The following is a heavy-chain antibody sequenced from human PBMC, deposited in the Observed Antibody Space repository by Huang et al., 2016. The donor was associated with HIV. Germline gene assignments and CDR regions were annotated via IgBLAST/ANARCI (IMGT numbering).Heavy chain of an antibody. J-gene: IGHJ4*02. D-gene: IGHD3-22*01. V-gene: IGHV3-73*01. CDR1: GFPFSGSA. CDR3: TRLTMIGDGDY. CDR2: IRSKANSYAT. Sequence: EVQLVESGGGLVQPGGSLKLSCAASGFPFSGSAMHWVRQGSGKGLEGVGRIRSKANSYATAYAASVKGRFTISRDDSKNTAYLQMNSLKTEDTAVYYCTRLTMIGDGDYWGQGTLVTVSS.